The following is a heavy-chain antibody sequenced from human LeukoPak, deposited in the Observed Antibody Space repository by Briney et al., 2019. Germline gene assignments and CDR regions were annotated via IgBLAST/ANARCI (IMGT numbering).Heavy chain of an antibody. CDR2: ISGSGGST. V-gene: IGHV3-23*01. CDR1: GFTFNNYA. Sequence: GGSLRLSCAASGFTFNNYAMTWVRQAPGKGLEWVSGISGSGGSTYYADSVKGRFTISRDNSKNTGYLQMNSLRADDTAVYFCAKVLRPYADHYYDGMDVWGQGTTVTVSS. CDR3: AKVLRPYADHYYDGMDV. J-gene: IGHJ6*02. D-gene: IGHD3-10*01.